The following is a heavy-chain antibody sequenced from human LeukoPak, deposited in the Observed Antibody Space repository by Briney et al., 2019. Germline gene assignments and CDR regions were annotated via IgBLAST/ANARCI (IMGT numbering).Heavy chain of an antibody. V-gene: IGHV1-69*01. Sequence: SLKVSCKASGGTFSSYAISWVRQAPGQGLEWMGGIIPIFGTANYAQKFQGRVTITADESTSTAYMELSSLRSEDTAVYYCARGEIGYCSSASCYGGHYYYYGMDVWGQGTTVTVSS. D-gene: IGHD2-2*01. J-gene: IGHJ6*02. CDR3: ARGEIGYCSSASCYGGHYYYYGMDV. CDR2: IIPIFGTA. CDR1: GGTFSSYA.